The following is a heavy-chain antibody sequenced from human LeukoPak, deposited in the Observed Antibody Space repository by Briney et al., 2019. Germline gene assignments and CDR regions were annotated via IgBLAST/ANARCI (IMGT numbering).Heavy chain of an antibody. CDR1: GFTFSNYA. J-gene: IGHJ4*02. D-gene: IGHD6-19*01. Sequence: PGGSLRLSCAASGFTFSNYAMSWVRQAPGKGLEWVSFIKSKAYGGTTEYAASVKGRFTVSRDDSKSIAYLHMNSLKTEDTAVYYCSRTRSVAGSSIYFDYWGQGTLVTVSS. V-gene: IGHV3-49*04. CDR2: IKSKAYGGTT. CDR3: SRTRSVAGSSIYFDY.